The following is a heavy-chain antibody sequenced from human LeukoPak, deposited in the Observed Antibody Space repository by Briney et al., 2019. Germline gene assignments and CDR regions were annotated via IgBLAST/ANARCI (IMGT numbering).Heavy chain of an antibody. CDR2: IYYSGST. Sequence: SETLSLTCTVSGGSISSSSYYWGWIRQPPGKGLEWIGSIYYSGSTYYNPSLKSRVTISVDTSKNQFSLKLSSVTAADTAVYYCARLGPPAYYYDSSGYYYVDYWGQGTLITVSS. D-gene: IGHD3-22*01. J-gene: IGHJ4*02. V-gene: IGHV4-39*01. CDR3: ARLGPPAYYYDSSGYYYVDY. CDR1: GGSISSSSYY.